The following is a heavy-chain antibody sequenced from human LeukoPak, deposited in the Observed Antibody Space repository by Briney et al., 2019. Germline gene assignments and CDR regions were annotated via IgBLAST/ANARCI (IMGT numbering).Heavy chain of an antibody. Sequence: PSETLSLTCTVSGGSITTYHWSWIRQPPGKGLEWIGYIYYSGSTNYNPSLKSRVIISVDTSKNQFSLKLSSVTAADTAVYYCVRAAAAINYFDYWGQGTLVTVSS. CDR1: GGSITTYH. J-gene: IGHJ4*02. D-gene: IGHD2-15*01. V-gene: IGHV4-59*01. CDR3: VRAAAAINYFDY. CDR2: IYYSGST.